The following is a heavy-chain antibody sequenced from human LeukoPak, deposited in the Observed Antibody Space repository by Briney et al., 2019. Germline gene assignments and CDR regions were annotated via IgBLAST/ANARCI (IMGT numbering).Heavy chain of an antibody. J-gene: IGHJ5*02. D-gene: IGHD1-26*01. Sequence: SETLSLTCTVSGCSINSYYWSWIRQPPGKGLEWIGYIFYNGVTNYNPSLKSRVTISVDTSKNQLSLKLTSVTAADTAVYSCARHHLGGAPWFDPWGQGTLVTVSS. CDR1: GCSINSYY. CDR3: ARHHLGGAPWFDP. V-gene: IGHV4-59*08. CDR2: IFYNGVT.